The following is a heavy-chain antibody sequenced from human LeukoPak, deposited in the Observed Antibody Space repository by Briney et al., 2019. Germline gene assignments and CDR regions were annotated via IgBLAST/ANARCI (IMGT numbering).Heavy chain of an antibody. Sequence: GESLKISCKGSGYTFTSYWITWVRQMPGKGLEWMGRIDPSASYTNYSPSFQGHVTILADKSSTTAYLQWSSLKASDTAMYYCARHKQYTTGWYDPNFDYWGQGTLVTVSS. D-gene: IGHD6-19*01. V-gene: IGHV5-10-1*01. J-gene: IGHJ4*02. CDR2: IDPSASYT. CDR1: GYTFTSYW. CDR3: ARHKQYTTGWYDPNFDY.